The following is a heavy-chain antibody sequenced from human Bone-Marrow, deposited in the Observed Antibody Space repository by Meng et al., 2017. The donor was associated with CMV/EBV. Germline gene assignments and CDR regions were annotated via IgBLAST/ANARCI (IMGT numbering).Heavy chain of an antibody. CDR1: GFTFGDYA. V-gene: IGHV3-23*03. Sequence: GESLKISCTASGFTFGDYAMSWVRQAPGKGLEWVSVIYSGGSSTYYADSVKGRFTTSRDNSKNTLYLQMNSLRAEDTAVYYCAKDMSKDYYYYGMDVWGQGTTVTVPS. CDR3: AKDMSKDYYYYGMDV. D-gene: IGHD3-16*01. CDR2: IYSGGSST. J-gene: IGHJ6*02.